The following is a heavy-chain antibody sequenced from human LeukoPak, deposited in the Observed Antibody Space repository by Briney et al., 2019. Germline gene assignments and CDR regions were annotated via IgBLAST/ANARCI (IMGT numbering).Heavy chain of an antibody. CDR1: GFTFSDYY. CDR3: ARDVCGGDCFVDDY. CDR2: ISSSGSTI. V-gene: IGHV3-11*01. D-gene: IGHD2-21*02. Sequence: GGSLRLSCAASGFTFSDYYMSWIRQAPGNGLEWVSYISSSGSTIYYADSVKGRFTISRDNAKNSLYLQMNSLRAEDTAVYYCARDVCGGDCFVDDYWGQGTLVTVSS. J-gene: IGHJ4*02.